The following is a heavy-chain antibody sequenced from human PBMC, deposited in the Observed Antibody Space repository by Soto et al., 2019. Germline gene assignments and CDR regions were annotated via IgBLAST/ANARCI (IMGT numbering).Heavy chain of an antibody. CDR1: GYTFTSYD. D-gene: IGHD4-17*01. CDR3: ASKLYGGPYYYMDV. V-gene: IGHV1-8*01. J-gene: IGHJ6*03. CDR2: MNPNSGNT. Sequence: ASVKVSCKASGYTFTSYDINWVRQATGQGLEWMGWMNPNSGNTGYAQKFQDRVTMTRNTSISTAYMELSSLRSEDTAVYYCASKLYGGPYYYMDVWGKGTTVTVSS.